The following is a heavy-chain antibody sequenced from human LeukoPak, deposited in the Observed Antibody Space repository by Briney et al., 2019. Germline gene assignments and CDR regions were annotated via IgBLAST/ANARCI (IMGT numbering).Heavy chain of an antibody. V-gene: IGHV3-7*01. CDR3: ARDPIVGDTGGGDY. CDR2: INGDGSIE. CDR1: GFTFSSYW. D-gene: IGHD1-26*01. J-gene: IGHJ4*02. Sequence: GGSLRLSCAASGFTFSSYWMTWVRQAPRKGLEWVSNINGDGSIENYLHSVRGRFSIFRDHAEDALYLQMNSLRVDDTAIYCCARDPIVGDTGGGDYWGQGTLVTVSS.